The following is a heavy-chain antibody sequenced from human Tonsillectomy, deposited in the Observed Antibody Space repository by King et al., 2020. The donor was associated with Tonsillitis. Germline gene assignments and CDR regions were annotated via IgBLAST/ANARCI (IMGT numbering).Heavy chain of an antibody. CDR3: ARQGASVTRFYYYDHMDV. V-gene: IGHV5-51*01. D-gene: IGHD2-21*02. CDR2: IYPGDSDT. Sequence: VQLVESGAEVKKPGESLKISCQGSGYNFASTWIGWVRQMPGQGLEWMGIIYPGDSDTRYSPSFQGQVTISADTSISTAYLHWSSLKASATAMYYCARQGASVTRFYYYDHMDVWGHGTTVTVSS. J-gene: IGHJ6*03. CDR1: GYNFASTW.